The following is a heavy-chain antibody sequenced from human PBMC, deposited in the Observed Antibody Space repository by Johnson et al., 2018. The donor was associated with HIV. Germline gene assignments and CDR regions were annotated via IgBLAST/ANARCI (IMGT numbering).Heavy chain of an antibody. CDR3: ARGQLQWPASVNDGFDI. Sequence: VQLVESGGGVVQPGGSLRLSCAASDFTFSSYDMHWVRQATGNGLEWVSTIGPAGDTYYPGSVKGRFTISRENAKNSLHLQLNSLRAEETAVHYCARGQLQWPASVNDGFDIWGQGTMVTVSS. D-gene: IGHD6-19*01. CDR1: DFTFSSYD. J-gene: IGHJ3*02. V-gene: IGHV3-13*01. CDR2: IGPAGDT.